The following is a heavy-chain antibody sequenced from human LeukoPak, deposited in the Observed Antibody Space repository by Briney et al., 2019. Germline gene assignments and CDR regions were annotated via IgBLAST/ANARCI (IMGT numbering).Heavy chain of an antibody. V-gene: IGHV4-31*03. CDR2: TYYSGST. J-gene: IGHJ3*02. CDR1: GGSISSGGYY. Sequence: SETLSLTCTVSGGSISSGGYYWSWIRQHPGKGLEWIGYTYYSGSTYYNPSLKSRVTISVDTSKNQFSLKLSSVTAADTAVYYCARALFCGGDCYSGGDAFDIWGQGTMVTVSS. D-gene: IGHD2-21*02. CDR3: ARALFCGGDCYSGGDAFDI.